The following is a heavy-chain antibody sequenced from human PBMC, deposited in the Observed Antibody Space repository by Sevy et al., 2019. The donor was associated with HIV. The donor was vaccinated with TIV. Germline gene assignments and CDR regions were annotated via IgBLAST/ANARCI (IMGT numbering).Heavy chain of an antibody. J-gene: IGHJ4*02. CDR2: IHSDDTT. CDR1: GFTGNSNY. Sequence: GGSLRLSCAASGFTGNSNYMTWVRQAPGKGLEGVSVIHSDDTTYHADSVKDRFTISGDNFKNTLYLHMSRLRAEDTAVYYCARGKRGYGYALNDWGQGTLVTVSS. CDR3: ARGKRGYGYALND. D-gene: IGHD5-18*01. V-gene: IGHV3-66*01.